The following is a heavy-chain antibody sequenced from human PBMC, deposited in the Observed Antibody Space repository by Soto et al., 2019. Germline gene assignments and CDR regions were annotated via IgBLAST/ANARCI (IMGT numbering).Heavy chain of an antibody. CDR2: LYYGRSA. CDR1: GDSISSYY. V-gene: IGHV4-59*01. J-gene: IGHJ4*02. CDR3: ALRSMAVVPEY. Sequence: QVQLQESGPGLVKPSETLSLTCAVSGDSISSYYCMWIRQPPGKGLESIGYLYYGRSANYNPSLKXRXTXSXHTSTNQCSLTLSSMTAADPAGYYCALRSMAVVPEYWGQGTLVTVSS. D-gene: IGHD3-22*01.